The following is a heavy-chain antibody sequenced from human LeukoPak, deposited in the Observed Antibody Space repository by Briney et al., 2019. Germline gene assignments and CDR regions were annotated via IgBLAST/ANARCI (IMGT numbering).Heavy chain of an antibody. D-gene: IGHD2-21*02. CDR3: AKSDSYCGGDCYSGDAFDI. CDR2: ISYDGSNK. Sequence: PGGSLRLSCAASGFTFSSYGMHWVRQAPGKGLEWVAVISYDGSNKYYADSVKGRFTISRDNSKNTLYLQMNSLRAEDTAVYYCAKSDSYCGGDCYSGDAFDIWGQGTMVTVSS. V-gene: IGHV3-30*18. J-gene: IGHJ3*02. CDR1: GFTFSSYG.